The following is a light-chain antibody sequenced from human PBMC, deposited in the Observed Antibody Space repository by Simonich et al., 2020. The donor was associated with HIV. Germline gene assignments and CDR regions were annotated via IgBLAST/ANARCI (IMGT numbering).Light chain of an antibody. J-gene: IGKJ2*01. CDR3: QQYGSSPFT. V-gene: IGKV3-20*01. CDR1: QSVSSNF. Sequence: EIVLTQSPGTLSLSPGERATLSCRASQSVSSNFLAWYQQKPGLAPRLLIYGASSRATGIPDRFSGSGSGTDFTITISRLEPEDFAVYYCQQYGSSPFTFGQGTNLEIK. CDR2: GAS.